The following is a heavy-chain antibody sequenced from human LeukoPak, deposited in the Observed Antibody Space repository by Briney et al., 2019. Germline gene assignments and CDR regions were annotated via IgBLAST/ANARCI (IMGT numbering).Heavy chain of an antibody. D-gene: IGHD3-10*01. CDR2: IYYSGST. Sequence: SETLSLTCTVSGGSISSSSYYWGWIRQPPGTGLEWIGYIYYSGSTNYNPSLKSRVTISVDTSKNQFSLKLSSVTAADTAVYYCARRRGSYFDYWGQGTLVTVSS. CDR1: GGSISSSSYY. CDR3: ARRRGSYFDY. V-gene: IGHV4-61*05. J-gene: IGHJ4*02.